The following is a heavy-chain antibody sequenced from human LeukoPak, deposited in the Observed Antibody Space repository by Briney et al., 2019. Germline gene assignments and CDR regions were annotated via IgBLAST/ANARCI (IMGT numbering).Heavy chain of an antibody. Sequence: PGGSVTPLRAASGFLFSPYSVNWVGQAPGKGLEWVSSIRSSSTYTHYADSVKDDITISRDNAKNSLYLQMNGLRAEDTAVYHCARVVYSSWTNDYWG. CDR1: GFLFSPYS. J-gene: IGHJ4*01. CDR2: IRSSSTYT. V-gene: IGHV3-21*01. D-gene: IGHD6-6*01. CDR3: ARVVYSSWTNDY.